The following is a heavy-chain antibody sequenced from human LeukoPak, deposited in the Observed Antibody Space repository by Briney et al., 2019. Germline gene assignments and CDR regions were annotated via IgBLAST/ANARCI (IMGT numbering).Heavy chain of an antibody. Sequence: SETLSLTCTVSGGSISSNYYWGWIRQPSGKRLEWIGSIHYGGSTYYNPSLKSRVTIFVDTSKNQFSLKLSSVTATDTAVYYCARLGYYDSSGYYYYWGQGTLVTVSS. D-gene: IGHD3-22*01. CDR1: GGSISSNYY. J-gene: IGHJ4*02. V-gene: IGHV4-39*01. CDR2: IHYGGST. CDR3: ARLGYYDSSGYYYY.